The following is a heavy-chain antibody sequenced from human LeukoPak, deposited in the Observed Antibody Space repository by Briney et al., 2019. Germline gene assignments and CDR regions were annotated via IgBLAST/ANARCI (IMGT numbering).Heavy chain of an antibody. CDR2: MYYRGNI. D-gene: IGHD5-12*01. CDR1: GGSITRSTYY. V-gene: IGHV4-39*07. J-gene: IGHJ4*02. Sequence: PSETLSLTCTVSGGSITRSTYYWGWIRQPPGKGLEWIGSMYYRGNIYYNPSFKSRVTISVDTSKNQFSLKLSSVTAADTAVYYCARGLTVATMLFDYWGQGTLVTVSS. CDR3: ARGLTVATMLFDY.